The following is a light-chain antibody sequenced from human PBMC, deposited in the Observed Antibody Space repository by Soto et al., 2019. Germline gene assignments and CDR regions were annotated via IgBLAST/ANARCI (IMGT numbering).Light chain of an antibody. CDR1: QSVSNND. CDR3: QHYGDSIWT. Sequence: EIVLTQSPDTLSLSPGERATLSCRASQSVSNNDLVWYQQKPGQAPRLLIYGASTRATGIPDRFRGSGSGTDFPLTSSRLETEDFAVYYCQHYGDSIWTFGQGTKVEIK. V-gene: IGKV3-20*01. CDR2: GAS. J-gene: IGKJ1*01.